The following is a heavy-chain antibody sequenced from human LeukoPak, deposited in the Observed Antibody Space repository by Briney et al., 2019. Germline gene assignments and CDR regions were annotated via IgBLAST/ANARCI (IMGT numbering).Heavy chain of an antibody. CDR1: GYSISSGYY. V-gene: IGHV4-38-2*01. CDR2: IYHSGST. CDR3: ARGYSSGWYDAFDI. J-gene: IGHJ3*02. Sequence: SETLSLTCAVSGYSISSGYYWGWLRQPPGKGLEWIGSIYHSGSTYYNPSLKSRVTISVDTSKNQFSLKLSSVTAADTAVYYCARGYSSGWYDAFDIWGQGTMVTVSS. D-gene: IGHD6-19*01.